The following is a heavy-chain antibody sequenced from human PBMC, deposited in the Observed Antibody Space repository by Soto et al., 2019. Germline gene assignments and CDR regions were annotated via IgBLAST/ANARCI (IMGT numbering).Heavy chain of an antibody. V-gene: IGHV1-18*01. CDR2: INPYNGNT. D-gene: IGHD2-8*01. J-gene: IGHJ4*02. CDR1: GYTFNTYG. Sequence: ASVKVSCKASGYTFNTYGITWVRQAPGQGLEWMGWINPYNGNTKFAQKLQDRVTMTTATSTSTAYMELASLRSDDTAVYYCARDCIAVYTNLGYWGQGTLVTVSS. CDR3: ARDCIAVYTNLGY.